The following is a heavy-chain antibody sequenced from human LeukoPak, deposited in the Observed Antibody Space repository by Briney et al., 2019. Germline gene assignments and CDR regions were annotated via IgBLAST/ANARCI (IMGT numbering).Heavy chain of an antibody. V-gene: IGHV4-59*01. CDR3: ARVRSSGWYDSPNAFDI. D-gene: IGHD6-19*01. CDR1: GGSISSYY. CDR2: IHYSGST. J-gene: IGHJ3*02. Sequence: PSETLSLTCTVSGGSISSYYWSWIRQPPGKGLEWIGYIHYSGSTNYNPSLKSRVTISVDTSKNQFSLKLSSVTAADTAVYYCARVRSSGWYDSPNAFDIWGQGTMVTVSS.